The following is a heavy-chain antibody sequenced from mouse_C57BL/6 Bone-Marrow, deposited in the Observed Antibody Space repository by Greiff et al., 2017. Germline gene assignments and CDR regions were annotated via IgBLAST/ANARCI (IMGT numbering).Heavy chain of an antibody. J-gene: IGHJ2*01. CDR1: GFNIKDYY. Sequence: VHVQQSGAELVRPGASVKLSCAASGFNIKDYYMHWVKQRPEQGLEWIGWIDPENGDTEYASKFQGKATITADTSSNTAYLQLSSLTSEDTAVXYGTVVVFDYWGQGTTLTVSS. CDR3: TVVVFDY. CDR2: IDPENGDT. D-gene: IGHD1-1*01. V-gene: IGHV14-4*01.